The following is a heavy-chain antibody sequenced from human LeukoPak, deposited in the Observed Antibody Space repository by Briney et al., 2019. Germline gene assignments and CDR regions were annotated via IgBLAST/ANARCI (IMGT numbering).Heavy chain of an antibody. CDR3: ARGFYGDYYYYGMDV. D-gene: IGHD4-17*01. V-gene: IGHV1-2*02. Sequence: ASVKVSCKASGYTATGYYMHWVRQAPGQGLEWMGWINPNSGDTKYAQKFQGRVTMTRDTSISTAYMELSRLRSDDTAVYYCARGFYGDYYYYGMDVWGRGTTVTVSS. CDR1: GYTATGYY. J-gene: IGHJ6*02. CDR2: INPNSGDT.